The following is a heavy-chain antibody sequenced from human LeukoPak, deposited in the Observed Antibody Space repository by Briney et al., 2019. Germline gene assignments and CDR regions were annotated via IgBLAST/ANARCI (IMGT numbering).Heavy chain of an antibody. Sequence: SETLSLNYTVSGGSISSGGYYWSWIRQHPGKGLEWIGHNYYSGSTYYNPSLKSRVTISVDTSKSQFSLKLSSVTAADTAVYYCARDRWITMVRGVERYYYYGMDVWGQGTTVTVSS. D-gene: IGHD3-10*01. CDR3: ARDRWITMVRGVERYYYYGMDV. CDR1: GGSISSGGYY. J-gene: IGHJ6*02. CDR2: NYYSGST. V-gene: IGHV4-31*03.